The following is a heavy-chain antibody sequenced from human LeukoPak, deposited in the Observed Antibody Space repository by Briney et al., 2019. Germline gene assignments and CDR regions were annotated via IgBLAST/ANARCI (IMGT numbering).Heavy chain of an antibody. CDR2: IYYSGST. J-gene: IGHJ4*02. CDR3: ARVLAAAGYFDY. V-gene: IGHV4-59*01. Sequence: SETLSLTCTVSGGSISSYYWSWIRQPPGKGLEWIGYIYYSGSTNYNPSLKSRVTISVDTSKNQFSLKLSSVTAADTAVYYCARVLAAAGYFDYWGQGNLVTVSS. CDR1: GGSISSYY. D-gene: IGHD6-13*01.